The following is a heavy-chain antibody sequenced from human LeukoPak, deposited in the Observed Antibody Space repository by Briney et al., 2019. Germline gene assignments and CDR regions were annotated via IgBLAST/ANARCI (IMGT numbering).Heavy chain of an antibody. D-gene: IGHD3-22*01. Sequence: PGGSLRLSCAASGFTFSKYAMDWVRQAPGKGLEWVSAISGSGGSTYYADSVKGRFTISRDNSKNTLYLKMNSLRAEDTAIYYCAKGGYYYDSSELDYWGQGTLVTVSS. CDR2: ISGSGGST. CDR3: AKGGYYYDSSELDY. CDR1: GFTFSKYA. V-gene: IGHV3-23*01. J-gene: IGHJ4*02.